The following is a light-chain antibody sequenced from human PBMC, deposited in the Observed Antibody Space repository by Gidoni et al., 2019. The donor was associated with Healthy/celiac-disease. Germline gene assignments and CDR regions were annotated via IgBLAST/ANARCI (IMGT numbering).Light chain of an antibody. V-gene: IGLV6-57*02. Sequence: NFMLTQLHSVSESPGQTVTISCTGSSGSIASNYVQWYQQRPGSAPTTVIYEDNQRPSGVPDRFSGSIDSSSNSASLTISGLKTEDEADYYCQSYDSSNHRVVFGGGTKLTVL. CDR3: QSYDSSNHRVV. J-gene: IGLJ2*01. CDR1: SGSIASNY. CDR2: EDN.